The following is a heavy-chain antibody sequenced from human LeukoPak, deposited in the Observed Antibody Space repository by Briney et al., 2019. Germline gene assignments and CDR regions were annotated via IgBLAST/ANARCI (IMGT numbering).Heavy chain of an antibody. CDR1: GDSVSSNSAA. CDR2: TYYRSKWYN. J-gene: IGHJ6*03. D-gene: IGHD1-26*01. V-gene: IGHV6-1*01. Sequence: SQTLSLTCAISGDSVSSNSAAWNWIRQSPSRGLEWLGRTYYRSKWYNDYAVSVKSRITINPDTSKNQFSLQLNSVTPEDTAVYYCAREASGSWGWDYYYYMDVWGKGTTVTVSS. CDR3: AREASGSWGWDYYYYMDV.